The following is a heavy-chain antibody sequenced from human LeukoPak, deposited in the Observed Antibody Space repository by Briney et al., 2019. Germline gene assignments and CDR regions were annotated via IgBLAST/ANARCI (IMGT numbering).Heavy chain of an antibody. Sequence: GGSLRLSCAASGFTFSSYEMNWVRQAPGKGLEWVSYISSSGSTIYYADSVKGRFTISRDNAKNSLYLQMNSLRAEDTAVYYCARVQNSIAFDYWGQGTPVTVSS. CDR1: GFTFSSYE. D-gene: IGHD3-3*02. J-gene: IGHJ4*02. CDR3: ARVQNSIAFDY. V-gene: IGHV3-48*03. CDR2: ISSSGSTI.